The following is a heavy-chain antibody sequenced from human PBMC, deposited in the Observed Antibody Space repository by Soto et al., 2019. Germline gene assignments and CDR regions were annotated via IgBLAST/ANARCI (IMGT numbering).Heavy chain of an antibody. Sequence: GGSLRLSCAASGFTFSSYVMSWVRQAPGKGLEWASAISGSGGNTYYADSVKGRFTISRDNSKNTLFLQMNSLRAEDTALYFCAKEMGDYYDSSGSWLDPWGPGTMVTVYS. D-gene: IGHD3-22*01. CDR3: AKEMGDYYDSSGSWLDP. V-gene: IGHV3-23*01. CDR1: GFTFSSYV. J-gene: IGHJ5*02. CDR2: ISGSGGNT.